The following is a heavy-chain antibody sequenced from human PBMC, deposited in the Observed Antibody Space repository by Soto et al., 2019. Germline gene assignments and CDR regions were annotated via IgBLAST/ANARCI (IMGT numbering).Heavy chain of an antibody. Sequence: QVQLVQSGAEVKKPGSSVKVSCTASGGTFSSYTISWVRQAPGQGLEWMGRIIPILGIANYAQKFQGRVTITADKSTSTAYMELSSLRSEDTAVYYCASSTLIAVAGTSFDYWGQGTLVTVSS. CDR2: IIPILGIA. CDR1: GGTFSSYT. V-gene: IGHV1-69*02. J-gene: IGHJ4*02. CDR3: ASSTLIAVAGTSFDY. D-gene: IGHD6-19*01.